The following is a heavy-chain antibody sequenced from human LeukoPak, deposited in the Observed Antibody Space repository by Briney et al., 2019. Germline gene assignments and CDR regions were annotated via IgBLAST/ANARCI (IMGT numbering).Heavy chain of an antibody. CDR2: IYDSGTT. CDR3: ARVPIAVAGTIDY. Sequence: SETLSLTCAVSGGSINNYYWSWIRQPPGKALEWIGNIYDSGTTNYNPSLRSRVTISVDTSKNQFSLKLSSVTAADTAVYYCARVPIAVAGTIDYWGQGTLVTVSS. J-gene: IGHJ4*02. CDR1: GGSINNYY. D-gene: IGHD6-19*01. V-gene: IGHV4-59*01.